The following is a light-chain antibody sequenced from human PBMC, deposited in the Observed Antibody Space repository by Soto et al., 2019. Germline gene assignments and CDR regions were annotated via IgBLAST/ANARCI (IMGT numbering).Light chain of an antibody. V-gene: IGLV3-25*02. J-gene: IGLJ1*01. CDR1: ALPTQY. Sequence: SYELTQSTSVSLTPGQTARITCFGDALPTQYVYWYQQKPGQAPRLIIYKDNQRPSEIPERFSASSSGTLATLTISGIQAEDEADFYCQSADTSGTYYVFGTGTKVTVL. CDR3: QSADTSGTYYV. CDR2: KDN.